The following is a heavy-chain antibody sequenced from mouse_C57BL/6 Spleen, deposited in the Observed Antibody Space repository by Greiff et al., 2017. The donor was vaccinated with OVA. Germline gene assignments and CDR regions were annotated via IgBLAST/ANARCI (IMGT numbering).Heavy chain of an antibody. CDR1: GYTFTSYW. CDR3: ARANWALFDY. Sequence: VQLQQPGAELVRPGTSVKLSCKASGYTFTSYWMHWVKQRPGQGLEWIGVIDPSDSYTNYNQKFKGKATLTVDTSSSTAYMQLSSLTSEDSAVYYCARANWALFDYWGQGTTLTVSS. D-gene: IGHD4-1*01. J-gene: IGHJ2*01. V-gene: IGHV1-59*01. CDR2: IDPSDSYT.